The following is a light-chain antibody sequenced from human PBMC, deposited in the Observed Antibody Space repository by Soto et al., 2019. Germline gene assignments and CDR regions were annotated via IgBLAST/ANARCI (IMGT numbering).Light chain of an antibody. Sequence: AVQLTQSPSSLSAAVGERVTITCRASQAIRNAVAWYQQKPGKPPRPLIYDASRLESGVPSRFSGSGSGTDSTLTISSLQPEDFATYYCQQFNDYQGTFGQGTRLEIK. V-gene: IGKV1D-13*01. CDR1: QAIRNA. J-gene: IGKJ5*01. CDR2: DAS. CDR3: QQFNDYQGT.